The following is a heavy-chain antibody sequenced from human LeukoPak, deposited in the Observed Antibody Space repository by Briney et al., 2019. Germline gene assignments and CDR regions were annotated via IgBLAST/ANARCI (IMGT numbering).Heavy chain of an antibody. J-gene: IGHJ4*02. V-gene: IGHV1-18*01. CDR3: GRASHDYGEYSHFDY. D-gene: IGHD4-17*01. Sequence: ASVKVSFKASGYTFSNYGITWVRRTTGQGLEWMVWISAYNGYTSYAHKLQGRVIMTTDTSTSIAYMELRSLSSDDTAVYYWGRASHDYGEYSHFDYWGQGTLVTVSS. CDR1: GYTFSNYG. CDR2: ISAYNGYT.